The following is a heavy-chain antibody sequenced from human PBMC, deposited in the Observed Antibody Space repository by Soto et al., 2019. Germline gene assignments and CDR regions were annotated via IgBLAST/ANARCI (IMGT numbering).Heavy chain of an antibody. CDR2: INPSGGNT. V-gene: IGHV1-46*01. CDR1: GYTFTNNY. CDR3: ARAGVGATPNDY. D-gene: IGHD1-26*01. Sequence: GASVKVSCKASGYTFTNNYVVWVRQAPGQGLEWMGIINPSGGNTIYAQKFQGRVTITRDTSASTAYMEPSSLRSEDTAVYYCARAGVGATPNDYWGQGTLVTVSS. J-gene: IGHJ4*02.